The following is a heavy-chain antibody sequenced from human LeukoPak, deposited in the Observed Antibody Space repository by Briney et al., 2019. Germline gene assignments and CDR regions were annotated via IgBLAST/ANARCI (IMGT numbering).Heavy chain of an antibody. Sequence: ASVKVSCKASGGTFSSYAISWVRQAPGQGLEWMGRIIPILGIANYAQKFQGRVTITADKSTSTAYMELSSLRSEDTAVYYCASERLRLLPDYWGQGTLVTVSS. CDR2: IIPILGIA. V-gene: IGHV1-69*04. J-gene: IGHJ4*02. CDR3: ASERLRLLPDY. D-gene: IGHD5-12*01. CDR1: GGTFSSYA.